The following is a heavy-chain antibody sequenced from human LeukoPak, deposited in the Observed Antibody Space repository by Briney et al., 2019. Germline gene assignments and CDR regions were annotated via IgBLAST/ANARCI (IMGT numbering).Heavy chain of an antibody. V-gene: IGHV4-30-4*01. Sequence: SETLSLTCAVSGGSISSGDYYWSWIRQPPGKGLEWIGYIYYSGSTYYNPSLKSRVTISVDTSKNQFSLKLSSVTAADTAVYYCARFYYDSSGYYPWGQGTLVTVSS. CDR2: IYYSGST. CDR3: ARFYYDSSGYYP. J-gene: IGHJ5*02. D-gene: IGHD3-22*01. CDR1: GGSISSGDYY.